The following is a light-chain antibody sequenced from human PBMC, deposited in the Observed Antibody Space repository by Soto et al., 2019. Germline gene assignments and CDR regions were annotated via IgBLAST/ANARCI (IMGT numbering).Light chain of an antibody. J-gene: IGKJ1*01. CDR3: QRYGNSQWA. CDR1: QIVTSEY. CDR2: RAV. Sequence: TVLTQSPGTLSLSPGERATLSCRASQIVTSEYLAWYQQRPGRAPRLLIYRAVYRATGIPDRFSGSGSGTEFTLTISRLEPEDFAVYYCQRYGNSQWAFGQGTKVDIK. V-gene: IGKV3-20*01.